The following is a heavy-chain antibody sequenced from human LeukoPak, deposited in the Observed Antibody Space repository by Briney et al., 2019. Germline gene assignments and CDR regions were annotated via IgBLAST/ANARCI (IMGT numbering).Heavy chain of an antibody. CDR3: AREYSAFDLHYYFYMDV. V-gene: IGHV4-31*03. Sequence: SQTLSLTCTVSGGSIISGDYYWTWIRQHPGKGLEWIGYSFHSGDTYYNPSLKSRLTISVDTTKNQFSLKLRSVTAADTAVYYCAREYSAFDLHYYFYMDVWGKGTTVTVSS. J-gene: IGHJ6*03. CDR1: GGSIISGDYY. CDR2: SFHSGDT. D-gene: IGHD5-12*01.